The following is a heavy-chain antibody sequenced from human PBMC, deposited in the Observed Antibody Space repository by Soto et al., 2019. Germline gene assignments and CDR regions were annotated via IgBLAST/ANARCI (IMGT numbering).Heavy chain of an antibody. CDR3: VKMRGTGVYRGWYFDL. Sequence: EVQLLESGGGLVQPGVSQRLSCTASGFTFKNYAMSWVRQAPGKGPEWVSLIRGKTADTYYGDSVKGRFAISRDNSKNTLYLQMDSLRDGDTAVYYCVKMRGTGVYRGWYFDLWGRGTLVTVSS. V-gene: IGHV3-23*01. J-gene: IGHJ2*01. CDR1: GFTFKNYA. CDR2: IRGKTADT. D-gene: IGHD2-8*02.